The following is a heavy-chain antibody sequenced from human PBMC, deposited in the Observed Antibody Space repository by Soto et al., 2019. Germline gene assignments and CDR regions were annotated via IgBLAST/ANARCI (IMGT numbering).Heavy chain of an antibody. CDR2: ISSSSSYI. CDR1: GFTFSSYS. V-gene: IGHV3-21*01. CDR3: SKGRRVTGTTHSRMGV. D-gene: IGHD1-7*01. J-gene: IGHJ6*02. Sequence: GWSLRLSCAASGFTFSSYSMNWVRQAPGKGLEWVSSISSSSSYIYYADSVKGRFTISRDNAKNSLYLQMNSLRAEDTAVYYCSKGRRVTGTTHSRMGVWGQGTTVTVSS.